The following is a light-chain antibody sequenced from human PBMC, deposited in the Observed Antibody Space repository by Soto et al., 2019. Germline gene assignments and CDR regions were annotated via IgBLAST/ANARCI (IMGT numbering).Light chain of an antibody. CDR1: QSVSSSY. V-gene: IGKV3-20*01. Sequence: EIVLTQSPGTLPLSPGERAILSCRASQSVSSSYLAWYQQKPGQAPRLLIYGASSRATGIPDRFSGSGSGTDFTLTISRLEPEDFAVYSCQQYGGSPLFTFGPGTRVDFK. CDR2: GAS. CDR3: QQYGGSPLFT. J-gene: IGKJ3*01.